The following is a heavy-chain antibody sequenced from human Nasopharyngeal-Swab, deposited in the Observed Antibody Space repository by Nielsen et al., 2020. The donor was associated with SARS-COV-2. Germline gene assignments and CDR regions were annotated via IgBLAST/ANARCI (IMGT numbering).Heavy chain of an antibody. J-gene: IGHJ4*02. V-gene: IGHV3-30*03. Sequence: GESLKISCAASGFTFSSFGMHWVRQAPGKWLEWVAFISHDASNESYGDSVKGRFSISRDSSKNTLYLQMDSLRGEDTAVYYCARGGDWNFGYWCQGTLVTVSS. CDR1: GFTFSSFG. CDR2: ISHDASNE. D-gene: IGHD1-7*01. CDR3: ARGGDWNFGY.